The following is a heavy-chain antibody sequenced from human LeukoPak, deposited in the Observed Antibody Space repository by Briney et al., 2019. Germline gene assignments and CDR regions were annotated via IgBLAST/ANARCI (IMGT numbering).Heavy chain of an antibody. CDR3: ARDPPYNWNYVRHAFDI. D-gene: IGHD1-7*01. Sequence: GASVKVSCKVSGYTLTELSMHWVRQAPGKGLEWMGGFDPEDGETIYAQKFQGRVTMTEDTSTDTAYMELSSLRSEDTAVYYCARDPPYNWNYVRHAFDIWGQGTMVTVSS. CDR1: GYTLTELS. J-gene: IGHJ3*02. V-gene: IGHV1-24*01. CDR2: FDPEDGET.